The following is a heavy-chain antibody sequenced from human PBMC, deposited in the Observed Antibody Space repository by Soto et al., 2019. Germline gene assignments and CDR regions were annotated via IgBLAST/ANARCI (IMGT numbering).Heavy chain of an antibody. J-gene: IGHJ6*02. CDR2: FIPIFGTA. CDR1: GGTFSSYA. V-gene: IGHV1-69*14. Sequence: QVQLVQSGAEVKKPGSSVKVSCKASGGTFSSYAISWVRQAPGQGLEWMGGFIPIFGTADYAQKFQGRVTITADKSTSTVDMELSSRRSEDTAVYYCARVLTGTTLAYGMDVWGQGTTVTVSS. CDR3: ARVLTGTTLAYGMDV. D-gene: IGHD1-7*01.